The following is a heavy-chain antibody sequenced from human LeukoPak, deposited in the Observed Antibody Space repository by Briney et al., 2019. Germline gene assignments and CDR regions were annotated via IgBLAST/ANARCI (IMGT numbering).Heavy chain of an antibody. CDR2: INHSGST. J-gene: IGHJ4*02. CDR1: GGSFSGYY. CDR3: ARSRYSGSYYDY. V-gene: IGHV4-34*01. D-gene: IGHD1-26*01. Sequence: SETLSLTCAVYGGSFSGYYWSWIRQPPGEGLEWIGEINHSGSTNYNPSLKSRVTISVDTSKNQFSLKLSSVTAADTAVYYCARSRYSGSYYDYWGQGTLVTVSS.